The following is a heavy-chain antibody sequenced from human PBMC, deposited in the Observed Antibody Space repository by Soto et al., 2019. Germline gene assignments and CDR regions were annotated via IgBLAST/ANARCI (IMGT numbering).Heavy chain of an antibody. CDR1: GFTFSTYA. CDR2: ISGSGGGT. V-gene: IGHV3-23*01. J-gene: IGHJ3*02. D-gene: IGHD6-19*01. CDR3: AKDAYSSGWYGAFDI. Sequence: GGSLRLSCAASGFTFSTYAMIWVRQAPGKGLEWVSTISGSGGGTYYADSVKGRFTISRDNSKNTLYLQMNSLRAEDTAVYYCAKDAYSSGWYGAFDIWGQGTMVTVSS.